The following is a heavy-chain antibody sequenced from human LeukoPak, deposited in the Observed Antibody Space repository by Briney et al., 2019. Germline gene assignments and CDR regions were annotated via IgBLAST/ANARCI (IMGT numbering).Heavy chain of an antibody. Sequence: GGSLRLSCAASGFIFSNYAMHWVRQAPGKGLEWVTCIRYDGSNKYYAESVKGRFTISRDNSKNTLYLQMNSLRAEDTAVYDCAKAIHSSSSGVVDYWGQGTLVTVSS. CDR1: GFIFSNYA. J-gene: IGHJ4*02. CDR3: AKAIHSSSSGVVDY. D-gene: IGHD6-6*01. V-gene: IGHV3-30*02. CDR2: IRYDGSNK.